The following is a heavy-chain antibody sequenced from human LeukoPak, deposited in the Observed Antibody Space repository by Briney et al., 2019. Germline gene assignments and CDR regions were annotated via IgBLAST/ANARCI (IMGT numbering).Heavy chain of an antibody. J-gene: IGHJ4*02. Sequence: PQTLSLTCAVYGGSFSGYYWGCIRQPPGEGLEWIGEINHSGSTNYNPSLKSRVTISVDTSKNQFSLKLSSVTAADTAVYYCARGPPYSSGWYGAYWGQGTLVTVSS. D-gene: IGHD6-19*01. V-gene: IGHV4-34*01. CDR1: GGSFSGYY. CDR2: INHSGST. CDR3: ARGPPYSSGWYGAY.